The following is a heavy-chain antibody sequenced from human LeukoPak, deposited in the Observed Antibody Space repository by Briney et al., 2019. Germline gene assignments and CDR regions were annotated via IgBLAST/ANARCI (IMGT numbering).Heavy chain of an antibody. V-gene: IGHV3-43*02. CDR1: GFTFDDYA. J-gene: IGHJ4*02. CDR3: ARDPSYYYDSSGYLDY. D-gene: IGHD3-22*01. CDR2: ISGNGGRT. Sequence: QSGGSLRLSCAASGFTFDDYAMHWVRQAPGKGLEWVSVISGNGGRTYYADSVKGRFTISRDNSNNSLYLQMNSLRAEDTAVHYCARDPSYYYDSSGYLDYWGQGTLVTVSS.